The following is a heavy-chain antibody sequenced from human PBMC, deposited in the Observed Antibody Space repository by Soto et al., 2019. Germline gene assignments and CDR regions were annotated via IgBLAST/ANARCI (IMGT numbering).Heavy chain of an antibody. V-gene: IGHV3-33*01. J-gene: IGHJ5*02. CDR3: AMQGSGPFDP. CDR1: GFTFSSYG. Sequence: QVQLVESGGGVVQPGRSLRLSCAASGFTFSSYGMHWVRQAPGKGLEWVAVIWYDGSNKYYADSVKGRFTISRDNSKNTLYLQMNSLRAEDTAVYYCAMQGSGPFDPWGQGTLVTVSS. CDR2: IWYDGSNK.